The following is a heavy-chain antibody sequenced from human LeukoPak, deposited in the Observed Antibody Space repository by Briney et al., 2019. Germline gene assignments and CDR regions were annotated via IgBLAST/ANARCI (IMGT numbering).Heavy chain of an antibody. V-gene: IGHV4-59*12. CDR2: IYYSGST. Sequence: SETLSLTCTVSGGSISSYYWSWIRQPPGKGLEWIGYIYYSGSTNYNPSLKSRVTVSVDTSKNQFSLKLSSVTAADTAVYYCAREPPTPPFTIFGVGDAFDIWGQGTMVTVSS. J-gene: IGHJ3*02. D-gene: IGHD3-3*01. CDR1: GGSISSYY. CDR3: AREPPTPPFTIFGVGDAFDI.